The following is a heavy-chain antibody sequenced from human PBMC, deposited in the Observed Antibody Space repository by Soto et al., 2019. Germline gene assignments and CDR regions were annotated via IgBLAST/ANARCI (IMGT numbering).Heavy chain of an antibody. CDR3: ARAVGNYCGMDV. J-gene: IGHJ6*04. Sequence: QVQLVESGGGLVKPGGSLRLSCAASGFTFSDYYMNWIRQAPGKGLEWLSSSDGSSAYTNYADSVKGRFTISRDNAQNSLFLPLTSLRDEGTAVYYCARAVGNYCGMDVGGEGTTVTVSS. V-gene: IGHV3-11*06. CDR1: GFTFSDYY. D-gene: IGHD1-26*01. CDR2: SDGSSAYT.